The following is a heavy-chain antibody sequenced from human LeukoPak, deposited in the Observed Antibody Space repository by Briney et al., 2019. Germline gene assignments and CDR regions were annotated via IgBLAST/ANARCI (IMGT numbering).Heavy chain of an antibody. D-gene: IGHD6-13*01. J-gene: IGHJ3*02. V-gene: IGHV3-33*01. CDR2: ISSDGIHK. CDR3: ARSYPLAGDDAFDI. Sequence: GISSDGIHKYYADSVKGRFTIARENYKKKVYLQMNTLRAEDTAVYYCARSYPLAGDDAFDIWGQGTMVTVSS.